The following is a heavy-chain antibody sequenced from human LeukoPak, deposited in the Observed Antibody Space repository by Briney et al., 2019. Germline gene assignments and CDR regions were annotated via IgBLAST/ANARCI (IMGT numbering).Heavy chain of an antibody. CDR1: GFTFSSYA. J-gene: IGHJ4*02. CDR2: ISGSGGST. V-gene: IGHV3-23*01. CDR3: AKGCGGSCYSEFDY. D-gene: IGHD2-15*01. Sequence: GGSLRLSCAASGFTFSSYAMSWVRQAPGKGLECVSGISGSGGSTYYADSVKGRFTISRDNSKNTLYLQMNSLRAEDTAIYYCAKGCGGSCYSEFDYWGQGTLVTVSS.